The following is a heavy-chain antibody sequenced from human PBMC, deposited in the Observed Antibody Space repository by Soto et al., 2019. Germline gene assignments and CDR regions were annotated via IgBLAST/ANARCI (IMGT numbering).Heavy chain of an antibody. CDR2: TYYRSKWYN. CDR3: ARDRASRYCSSTSCYLFQFYYYGMDV. D-gene: IGHD2-2*01. V-gene: IGHV6-1*01. Sequence: SQTLSLTCAISGDSVSSNSAAWNWIRQSPSRGLEWPGRTYYRSKWYNDYAVSVKSRITINPDTSKNQFSLQLNSVTPEDTAVYYCARDRASRYCSSTSCYLFQFYYYGMDVWGQGTTVTV. CDR1: GDSVSSNSAA. J-gene: IGHJ6*02.